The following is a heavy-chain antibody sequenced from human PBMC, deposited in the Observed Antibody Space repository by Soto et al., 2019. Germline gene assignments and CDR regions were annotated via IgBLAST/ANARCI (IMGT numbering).Heavy chain of an antibody. Sequence: SETLSLTCTVSGGSISSGGYYWSWIRQHPGKGLEWIGYIYYSGSTYYNPSLKSRVTISVDTSKNQFSLKLSSVTAADTAVYYCACTEPHTAMVKNWGQGTLVIVSS. CDR2: IYYSGST. D-gene: IGHD5-18*01. CDR1: GGSISSGGYY. CDR3: ACTEPHTAMVKN. V-gene: IGHV4-31*03. J-gene: IGHJ4*02.